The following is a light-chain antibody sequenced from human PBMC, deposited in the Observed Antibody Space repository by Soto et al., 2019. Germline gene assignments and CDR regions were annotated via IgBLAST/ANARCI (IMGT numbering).Light chain of an antibody. V-gene: IGLV1-40*01. CDR3: QSYDSSLSAPV. CDR2: GNS. CDR1: SSNIGAGYD. J-gene: IGLJ1*01. Sequence: QSVLPQPPSVSGAPGPRVTISCTGSSSNIGAGYDVHWYQQLPGTAPKLLIYGNSNRPSGFPDRFSGSKSGTSASLAITGLQAEDEADYYCQSYDSSLSAPVFGTGTKLTVL.